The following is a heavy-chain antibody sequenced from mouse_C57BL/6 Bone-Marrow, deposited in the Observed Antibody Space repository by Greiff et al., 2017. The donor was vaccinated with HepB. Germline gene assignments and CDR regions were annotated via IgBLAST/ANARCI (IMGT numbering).Heavy chain of an antibody. CDR2: IDSNSGGT. CDR1: GYTFTSYW. V-gene: IGHV1-72*01. J-gene: IGHJ2*01. D-gene: IGHD2-4*01. CDR3: AREGDYDYDGDFDY. Sequence: QVQLQQPGAELVKPGASVKLSCKASGYTFTSYWMHWVKQRPGRGLEWIGRIDSNSGGTKYNEKFKSKATLTVDKPSSTAYMQLSSLTSDDSAVYYCAREGDYDYDGDFDYWGQGTTLTVSS.